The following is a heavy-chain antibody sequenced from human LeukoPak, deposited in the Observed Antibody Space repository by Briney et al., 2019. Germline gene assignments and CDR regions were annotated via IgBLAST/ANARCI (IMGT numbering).Heavy chain of an antibody. V-gene: IGHV3-30*01. CDR2: ISYDGGKK. J-gene: IGHJ5*02. CDR1: RFTFSPYA. Sequence: PGGSLRLPCAASRFTFSPYAMICARQARGKGLEGVADISYDGGKKYYADYVKGRFTISRDNSKNTLYLQMNSLRIEDTAVYYCARGGDSSTWYYWFDPWGQGTLVTVSS. D-gene: IGHD6-13*01. CDR3: ARGGDSSTWYYWFDP.